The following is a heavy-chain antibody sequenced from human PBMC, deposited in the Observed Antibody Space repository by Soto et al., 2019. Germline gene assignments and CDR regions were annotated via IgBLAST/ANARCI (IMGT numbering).Heavy chain of an antibody. J-gene: IGHJ4*02. D-gene: IGHD4-4*01. CDR1: GYSISRGYY. V-gene: IGHV4-38-2*01. Sequence: LSLTCAVSGYSISRGYYWGWIRQPPGKGLEWIASIYYSGSTYYNSSLKSRVTIAVDTSKNQFSLKLTSGTAEDTAVYYCARCEVEMTTILGHYFDFWGQGILVTVSS. CDR2: IYYSGST. CDR3: ARCEVEMTTILGHYFDF.